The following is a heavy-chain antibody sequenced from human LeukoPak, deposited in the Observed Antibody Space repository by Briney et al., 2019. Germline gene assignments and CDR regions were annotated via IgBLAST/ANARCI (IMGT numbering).Heavy chain of an antibody. CDR1: GGSFSDYY. V-gene: IGHV4-34*01. Sequence: SETLSLTCAVYGGSFSDYYWSWIRQPPGKGLEWIGEINHSGTTNYNPSLKSRVTISVDTSKNQFSLKLSSVTAADTAVYYCARGAPGKPGYYYYYMDVWGKGTTVTVSS. J-gene: IGHJ6*03. CDR2: INHSGTT. CDR3: ARGAPGKPGYYYYYMDV.